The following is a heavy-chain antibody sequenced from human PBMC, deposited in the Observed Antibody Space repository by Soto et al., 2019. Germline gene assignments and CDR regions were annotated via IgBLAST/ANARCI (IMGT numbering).Heavy chain of an antibody. Sequence: HPGGSLRLSCSASGFIFSESTIYWVRQVPGKGLEAISAVSTSGRSTYYADSVKDRFTISRDNSKNTLFLQMGNLRPEDTAIYYCVKQAHGLDGVAFDYWGQGALVTVSS. CDR1: GFIFSEST. V-gene: IGHV3-64D*06. CDR3: VKQAHGLDGVAFDY. J-gene: IGHJ4*02. D-gene: IGHD2-15*01. CDR2: VSTSGRST.